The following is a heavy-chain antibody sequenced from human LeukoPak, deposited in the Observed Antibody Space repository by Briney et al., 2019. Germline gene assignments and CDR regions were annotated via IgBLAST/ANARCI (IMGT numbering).Heavy chain of an antibody. CDR1: GASISSSNYY. Sequence: SETLSLTCTVSGASISSSNYYWDWIRQPPGKGLEWIGEINHSGSTNYNPSLKSRVTISVDTSKNHFSLNLRSVTAADTAVYYCARRSYNSPFRYWGQGTPVTVSS. J-gene: IGHJ4*02. CDR2: INHSGST. V-gene: IGHV4-39*02. CDR3: ARRSYNSPFRY. D-gene: IGHD5-24*01.